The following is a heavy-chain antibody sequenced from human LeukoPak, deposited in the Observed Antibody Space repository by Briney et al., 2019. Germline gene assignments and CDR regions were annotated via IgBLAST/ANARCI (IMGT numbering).Heavy chain of an antibody. CDR2: ISSSGSTI. CDR1: GFTFSSYE. V-gene: IGHV3-48*03. J-gene: IGHJ6*03. CDR3: ARLPTTAVYYYYYMDV. D-gene: IGHD4-17*01. Sequence: GGSLRLSCAASGFTFSSYEMNWVRQAPGKGLKWVSYISSSGSTIYYADSVKGRFTISRDNAKNSLYLQMNSLRAEDTAVYYCARLPTTAVYYYYYMDVWGKGTTVTISS.